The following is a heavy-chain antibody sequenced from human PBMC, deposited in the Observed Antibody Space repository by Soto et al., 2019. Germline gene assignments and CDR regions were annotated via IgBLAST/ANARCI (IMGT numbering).Heavy chain of an antibody. CDR3: AKDRLWFGRATEDN. V-gene: IGHV1-46*01. CDR2: VNPIGGTT. CDR1: GYTFSNYY. D-gene: IGHD3-10*01. J-gene: IGHJ4*02. Sequence: ASVQVSCKTSGYTFSNYYIHWVRQAPGQGPEWMGIVNPIGGTTSYAQKFQGRVTMTSDTSTTTVFMELNSLTSEDTAIYYCAKDRLWFGRATEDNWGQGIQVTVSS.